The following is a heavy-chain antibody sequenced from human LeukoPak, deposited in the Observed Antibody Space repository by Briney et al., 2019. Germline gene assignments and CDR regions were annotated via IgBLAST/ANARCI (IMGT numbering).Heavy chain of an antibody. CDR3: ARRGVTMIVVAINWFDP. V-gene: IGHV4-4*02. D-gene: IGHD3-22*01. J-gene: IGHJ5*02. CDR1: GASISRPYW. CDR2: ISYSGNT. Sequence: SGTLSLTCGVSGASISRPYWWIWVRPPPGKGLEWIAEISYSGNTHYNPSLKSRVIISLDTSKNQFSLKLSSVTAADTAVYYCARRGVTMIVVAINWFDPWGQGTLVTVSS.